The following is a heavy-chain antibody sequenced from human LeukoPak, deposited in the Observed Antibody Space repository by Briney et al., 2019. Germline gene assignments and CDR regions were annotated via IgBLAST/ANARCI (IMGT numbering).Heavy chain of an antibody. J-gene: IGHJ4*02. CDR2: ISAYNGNT. D-gene: IGHD3-16*01. CDR1: GYTFTSYG. Sequence: VASVKVSCKASGYTFTSYGISWVRQAPGQGLEWMGWISAYNGNTNYAQKLQGRVTMTTDTSTSTAYMELRSLRSDDTAVYYCARDHPVDTLDYDYVWGSYGEYYFDYWGQGTLVTVSS. CDR3: ARDHPVDTLDYDYVWGSYGEYYFDY. V-gene: IGHV1-18*01.